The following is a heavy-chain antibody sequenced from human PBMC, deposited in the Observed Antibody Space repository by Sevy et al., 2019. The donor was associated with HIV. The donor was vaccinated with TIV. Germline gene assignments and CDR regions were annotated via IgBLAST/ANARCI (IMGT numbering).Heavy chain of an antibody. Sequence: GESLKISCKGSGYSFTSYWIGWVRQMPGKGLEWMGIIYPGDSDTRYSPSFQGQVTISADKSISTAYLQWSSLKASDTAMYYCARRIAVADHNYYYYYYGMDVLGQGTSVTVSS. CDR3: ARRIAVADHNYYYYYYGMDV. J-gene: IGHJ6*02. D-gene: IGHD6-19*01. CDR1: GYSFTSYW. V-gene: IGHV5-51*01. CDR2: IYPGDSDT.